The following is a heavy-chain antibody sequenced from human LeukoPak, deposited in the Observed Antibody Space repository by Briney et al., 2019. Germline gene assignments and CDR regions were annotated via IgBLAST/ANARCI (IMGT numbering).Heavy chain of an antibody. J-gene: IGHJ6*03. CDR3: ARGRYSYGYRPDYYYYMDV. CDR1: GGSISDYY. V-gene: IGHV4-4*07. Sequence: PSETLSLTCTVSGGSISDYYWSWIRQPAGKGLEWIGRIYTSGSTNYNPSLKSRVTISVDTSKNQFSLKLSSVTAADTAVYYCARGRYSYGYRPDYYYYMDVWGKGTTVTVSS. D-gene: IGHD5-18*01. CDR2: IYTSGST.